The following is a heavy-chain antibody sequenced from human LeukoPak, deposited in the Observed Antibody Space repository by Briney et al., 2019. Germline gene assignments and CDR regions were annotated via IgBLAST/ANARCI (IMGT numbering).Heavy chain of an antibody. CDR3: ARDHRAFVVVPAAIDWFDP. D-gene: IGHD2-2*01. CDR1: GGTFSSYA. Sequence: SVKVSCKASGGTFSSYAISWVRQAPGQGLEWMGGIIPIFGTANYAQKFQGRVTITADESTSTVYMELSSLRSEDTAVYYCARDHRAFVVVPAAIDWFDPWGQGTLVTVSS. V-gene: IGHV1-69*13. J-gene: IGHJ5*02. CDR2: IIPIFGTA.